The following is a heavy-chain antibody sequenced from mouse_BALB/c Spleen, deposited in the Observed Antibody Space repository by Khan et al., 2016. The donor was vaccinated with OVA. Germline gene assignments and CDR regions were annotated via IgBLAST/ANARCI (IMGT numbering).Heavy chain of an antibody. CDR2: ISPGSGDT. J-gene: IGHJ3*01. D-gene: IGHD1-2*01. Sequence: QVQLKESGAELARPGASVKLSCKASGYTFTDYYINWVKQRTGQGLEWIGEISPGSGDTYYNEKFKGKAKLTADKSSIQVYMQLSSLTAEASAVYFCARRNYCGYTFAYWGQGTLVTVAA. CDR3: ARRNYCGYTFAY. V-gene: IGHV1-77*01. CDR1: GYTFTDYY.